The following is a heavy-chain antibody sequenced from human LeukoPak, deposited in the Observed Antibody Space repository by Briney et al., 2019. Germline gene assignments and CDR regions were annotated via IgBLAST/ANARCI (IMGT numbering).Heavy chain of an antibody. CDR2: FYPEEGET. Sequence: ASVKVSCKVSGYTLTEVSIHWVRQAPGKGLEWMGTFYPEEGETIYAQKFQGRVTMTEDKSTDTAYMELSSLRSEDTAVYYCARSGNYDSWGHGTLVTVSS. D-gene: IGHD1-26*01. CDR3: ARSGNYDS. CDR1: GYTLTEVS. J-gene: IGHJ5*01. V-gene: IGHV1-24*01.